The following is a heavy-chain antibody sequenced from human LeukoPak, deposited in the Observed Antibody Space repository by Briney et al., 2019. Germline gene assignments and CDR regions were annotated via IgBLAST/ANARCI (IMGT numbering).Heavy chain of an antibody. CDR3: ASDPPYTSSSAW. D-gene: IGHD2-2*01. V-gene: IGHV1-58*01. CDR1: GFTFTSTA. J-gene: IGHJ4*02. CDR2: ILVGSGNT. Sequence: SVKVSCKASGFTFTSTAVQWVRQARGQRLEWIGWILVGSGNTNYAQMFQERVTLTWDVSTSTAYMVLSSLRSEDTAIYYCASDPPYTSSSAWWGQGTLVTVPS.